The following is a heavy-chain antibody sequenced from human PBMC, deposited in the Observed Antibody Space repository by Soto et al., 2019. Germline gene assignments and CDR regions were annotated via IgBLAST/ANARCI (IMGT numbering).Heavy chain of an antibody. CDR1: GYTFTSYG. J-gene: IGHJ3*02. Sequence: ASVKVSCKASGYTFTSYGISWVRQAPGQGLEWMGWISAYNGNTNYAQKLQGRVTMTTDTSTSTAYMELRSLRSDDTAVYYCAKLYFYVISGPADAIDIWGQATMLTVSS. CDR3: AKLYFYVISGPADAIDI. D-gene: IGHD3-22*01. CDR2: ISAYNGNT. V-gene: IGHV1-18*01.